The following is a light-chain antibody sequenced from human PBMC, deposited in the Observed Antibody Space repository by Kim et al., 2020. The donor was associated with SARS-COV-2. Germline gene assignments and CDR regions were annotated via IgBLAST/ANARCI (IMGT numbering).Light chain of an antibody. CDR2: GAS. Sequence: GSPGDRHTLSRRGRQRGRSQLAWDQQKPGHAPRLLIYGASTRATGIPARFSGSGSGTEFTLTISSLQSEDFAVLYCQQYNNCPLTFGGGTKVEIK. CDR1: QRGRSQ. CDR3: QQYNNCPLT. V-gene: IGKV3-15*01. J-gene: IGKJ4*01.